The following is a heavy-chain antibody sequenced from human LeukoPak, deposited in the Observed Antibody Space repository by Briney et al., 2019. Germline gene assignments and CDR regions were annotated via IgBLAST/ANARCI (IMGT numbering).Heavy chain of an antibody. J-gene: IGHJ3*02. D-gene: IGHD3-10*01. CDR1: GYTFTSYY. CDR2: INPSGGST. Sequence: ASVKVSCKASGYTFTSYYMHWVRQAPGQGLEGMGIINPSGGSTSYAQKFQGRVTMTRDMSTSTVYMELSSLRSEDTAVYYCARAGVLLWFGESPGAFDIWGQGTMVTVSS. V-gene: IGHV1-46*01. CDR3: ARAGVLLWFGESPGAFDI.